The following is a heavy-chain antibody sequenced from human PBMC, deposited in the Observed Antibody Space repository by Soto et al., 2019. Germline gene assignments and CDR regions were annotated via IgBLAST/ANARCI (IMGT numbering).Heavy chain of an antibody. CDR1: GDSVSSNSAA. V-gene: IGHV6-1*01. CDR3: ARGGPSSSWYGHYYYGMDV. Sequence: PSQTLSLTCAISGDSVSSNSAAWNWIRQSPSRGLEWLGRTYYRSKWYNDYAVSVKSRITINPDTSKNQFSLQLNSVTPEDTAVYYCARGGPSSSWYGHYYYGMDVRGQGTTVTVSS. J-gene: IGHJ6*02. D-gene: IGHD6-13*01. CDR2: TYYRSKWYN.